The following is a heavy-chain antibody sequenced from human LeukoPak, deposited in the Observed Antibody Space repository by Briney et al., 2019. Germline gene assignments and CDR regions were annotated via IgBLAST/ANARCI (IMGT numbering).Heavy chain of an antibody. CDR2: INHSGST. D-gene: IGHD2-8*01. V-gene: IGHV4-34*01. CDR3: ARGRVYRTYFDY. J-gene: IGHJ4*02. CDR1: GGSFSGYY. Sequence: SETLSLTCAVYGGSFSGYYWSWIRQPPGKGLEWTGEINHSGSTNYNPSLKSRVTISVDTSKNQFSLKLSSVTAADTAVYYCARGRVYRTYFDYWGQGTLVTVSS.